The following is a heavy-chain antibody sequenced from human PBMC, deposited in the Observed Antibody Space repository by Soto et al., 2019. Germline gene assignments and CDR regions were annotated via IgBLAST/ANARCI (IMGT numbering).Heavy chain of an antibody. CDR1: GGTFSSYA. V-gene: IGHV1-69*01. CDR3: ARVGYSGYGRLNWFDP. J-gene: IGHJ5*02. CDR2: IIPIFGTA. D-gene: IGHD5-12*01. Sequence: QVQLVQSGAEVKKPGSSVKVSCKASGGTFSSYALSWVRQAPGQGLEWMGGIIPIFGTANYAQKFQGRVTITADESTSTAYMELSSLRSEDTAVYYCARVGYSGYGRLNWFDPWGQGTLVTVSS.